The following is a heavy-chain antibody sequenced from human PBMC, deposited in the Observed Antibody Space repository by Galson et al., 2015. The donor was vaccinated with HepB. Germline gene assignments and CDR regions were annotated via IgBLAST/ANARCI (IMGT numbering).Heavy chain of an antibody. CDR3: ARDRFGDGYESDWYFDL. J-gene: IGHJ2*01. V-gene: IGHV4-59*01. Sequence: SETLSLTCSFSGGSINTNYWSWIRQPPGKGLEWIGYIYYRGTTNYNPSLKSRVTMSGDTSKNQFSLRLRSVAAADTAVYYCARDRFGDGYESDWYFDLWGRGTLVTVSS. CDR2: IYYRGTT. CDR1: GGSINTNY. D-gene: IGHD5-24*01.